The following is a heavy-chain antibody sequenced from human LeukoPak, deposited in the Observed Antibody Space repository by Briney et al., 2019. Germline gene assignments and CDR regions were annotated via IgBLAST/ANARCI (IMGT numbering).Heavy chain of an antibody. V-gene: IGHV1-18*01. J-gene: IGHJ4*02. CDR2: ISVYNGHT. Sequence: ASVKVSCKASGYILTNYGLSWVRQAPGQGLERMRWISVYNGHTKYAQEFQDRVTMTTDTSTNTAYVELRSLRSDDTAVYYCARGTASVVYYFDNWGQGTQVTVSS. CDR1: GYILTNYG. D-gene: IGHD2-21*02. CDR3: ARGTASVVYYFDN.